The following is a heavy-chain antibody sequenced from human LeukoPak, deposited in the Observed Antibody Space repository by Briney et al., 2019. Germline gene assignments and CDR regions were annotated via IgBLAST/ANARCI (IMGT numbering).Heavy chain of an antibody. CDR2: IYYSGST. V-gene: IGHV4-39*01. Sequence: TSETLSLTCTVSGGSISSSSYYWGWIRQPPGNGLEWIGSIYYSGSTYYNPSLKSRVTISVDTSKNQFSLKLSSLTAADTAVYYCARQTYDILTAYILDYWGQGTLVTVSS. J-gene: IGHJ4*02. CDR1: GGSISSSSYY. CDR3: ARQTYDILTAYILDY. D-gene: IGHD3-9*01.